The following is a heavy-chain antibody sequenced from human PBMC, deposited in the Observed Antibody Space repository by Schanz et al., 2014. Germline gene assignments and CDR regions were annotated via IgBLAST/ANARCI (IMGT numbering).Heavy chain of an antibody. Sequence: EVQLVESGGGLVKPGGSLRLSCAASTSIFNHAWMSWVCQAPGKGLVWVARINSVGSNTDYADSVTGRFTISRDNAKNSLYLEMNSLRAEDTALYYCARDRRNADLDYWGQGTLVTVSS. CDR1: TSIFNHAW. CDR2: INSVGSNT. D-gene: IGHD1-1*01. CDR3: ARDRRNADLDY. V-gene: IGHV3-74*01. J-gene: IGHJ4*02.